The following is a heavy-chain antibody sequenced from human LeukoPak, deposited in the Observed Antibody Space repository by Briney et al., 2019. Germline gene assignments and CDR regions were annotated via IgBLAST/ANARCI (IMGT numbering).Heavy chain of an antibody. CDR1: GFTFSDYY. CDR3: ARDEFGSGWYMGY. D-gene: IGHD6-19*01. Sequence: GGSLRLSCAASGFTFSDYYMSWIRQAPGKGLEWVSYISSSSSYTNYADSVKGRFTISRDNAKNSLYLQMNSLRAEDTAVYYRARDEFGSGWYMGYWGQGTLVTVSS. V-gene: IGHV3-11*06. J-gene: IGHJ4*02. CDR2: ISSSSSYT.